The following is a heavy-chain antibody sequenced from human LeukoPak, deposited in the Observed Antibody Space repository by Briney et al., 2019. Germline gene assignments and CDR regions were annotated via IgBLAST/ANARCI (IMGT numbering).Heavy chain of an antibody. D-gene: IGHD2-2*01. CDR2: INSDGSSA. J-gene: IGHJ4*02. V-gene: IGHV3-74*01. Sequence: GGSLRLSCAASGFSFRTYWMHWVRQAPGKGLVWVSHINSDGSSASYADSVKGRFTISRDNSKNSLYLQMNSLRAEDTAVYYCAREFCSSTSCYFDYWGQGTLVTVSS. CDR3: AREFCSSTSCYFDY. CDR1: GFSFRTYW.